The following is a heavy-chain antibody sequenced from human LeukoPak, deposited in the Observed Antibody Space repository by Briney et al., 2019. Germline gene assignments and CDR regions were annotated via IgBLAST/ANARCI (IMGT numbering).Heavy chain of an antibody. Sequence: GGSLRLSCAASGFTFDDYAMHWVRQAPGKGLEWVSLISGDGGSTYYADFVKGRFTISRDKSKNSLYLQMSSLRTEDTALYYCARDTLSGRYWATRTNFDYWGQGTLVTVSS. CDR2: ISGDGGST. V-gene: IGHV3-43*02. CDR1: GFTFDDYA. D-gene: IGHD1-26*01. J-gene: IGHJ4*02. CDR3: ARDTLSGRYWATRTNFDY.